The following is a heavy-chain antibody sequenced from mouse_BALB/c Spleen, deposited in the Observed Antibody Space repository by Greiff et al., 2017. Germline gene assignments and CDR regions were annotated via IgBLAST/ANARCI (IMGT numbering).Heavy chain of an antibody. CDR1: GYTFTSYW. CDR2: IYPGDGDT. Sequence: QVQLQQSGAELARPGASVKLSCKASGYTFTSYWMQWVKQRPGQGLEWIGAIYPGDGDTRYTQKFKGKATLTADKSSSTAYMQLSSLASEDSAVYYCARNLDDYYAMDYWGQGTSVTVSS. CDR3: ARNLDDYYAMDY. J-gene: IGHJ4*01. V-gene: IGHV1-87*01.